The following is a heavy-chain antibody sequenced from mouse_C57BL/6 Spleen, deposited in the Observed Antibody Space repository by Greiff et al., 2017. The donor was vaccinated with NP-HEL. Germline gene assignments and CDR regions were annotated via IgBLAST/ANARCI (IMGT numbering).Heavy chain of an antibody. CDR3: ASPYYSSSYSIDY. D-gene: IGHD1-1*01. Sequence: VQLQQPGAELVKPGASVKLSCKASGYTFTSYWMHWVKQRPGQGLEWIGMIHPNSGSTNYNEKFKSKATLTVDKSSSTDYMQLSSLTSEDSAVYNCASPYYSSSYSIDYWGQGTTLTVSS. CDR2: IHPNSGST. CDR1: GYTFTSYW. V-gene: IGHV1-64*01. J-gene: IGHJ2*01.